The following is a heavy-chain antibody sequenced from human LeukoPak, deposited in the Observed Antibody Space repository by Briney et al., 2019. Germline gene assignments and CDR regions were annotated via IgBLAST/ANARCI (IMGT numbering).Heavy chain of an antibody. D-gene: IGHD3-9*01. CDR3: AREKRYFDWLPFDY. J-gene: IGHJ4*02. CDR1: GGSISSSSYY. CDR2: IYYSGST. V-gene: IGHV4-39*07. Sequence: SETLSLTCTVPGGSISSSSYYWGWIRQPPGKGLEWIGSIYYSGSTYYNPSLKSRVTISVDTSKNQFSLKLSSVTAADTAVYYCAREKRYFDWLPFDYWGQGTLVTVSS.